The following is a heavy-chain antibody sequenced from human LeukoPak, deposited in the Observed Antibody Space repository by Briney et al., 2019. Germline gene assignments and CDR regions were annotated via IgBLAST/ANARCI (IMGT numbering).Heavy chain of an antibody. CDR3: TRNIRSRYFDY. V-gene: IGHV3-64*04. Sequence: GGSLRLSCSASGFTFSSYAMHWVRQAPGKGLEYVSAISSNGGSTYYADSVKGRFTISRDNSKNTLYLQMNSLRAEDTAVYYCTRNIRSRYFDYWGQGTLVTVSS. CDR1: GFTFSSYA. J-gene: IGHJ4*02. D-gene: IGHD2-2*02. CDR2: ISSNGGST.